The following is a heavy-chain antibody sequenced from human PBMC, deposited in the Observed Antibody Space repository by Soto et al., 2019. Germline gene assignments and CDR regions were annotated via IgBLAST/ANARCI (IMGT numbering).Heavy chain of an antibody. J-gene: IGHJ5*02. CDR1: GFTFSSYS. V-gene: IGHV3-21*01. CDR3: ARGLVLRFLEWLSNLGS. Sequence: EVQLVESGGGLVKPGGSLRLSCAASGFTFSSYSMNWVRQAPGKGLEWVSSISSSSSYIYYADSVKGRFTISRDNAKNSLYLQMHSLRAEDTAVYYCARGLVLRFLEWLSNLGSWGQGTLVNVSS. CDR2: ISSSSSYI. D-gene: IGHD3-3*01.